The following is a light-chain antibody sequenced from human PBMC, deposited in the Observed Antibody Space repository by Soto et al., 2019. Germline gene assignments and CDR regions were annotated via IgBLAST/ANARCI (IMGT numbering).Light chain of an antibody. CDR3: CSYTSSGTYV. Sequence: QSVLTQPPSLSGTPGQRVTISCSGSNSNIGRYSVNWYQHFPGTAPKILIYSDDERPSGVPDRFSGSKSGTSASLAISGLQSEDEAEYYCCSYTSSGTYVFGTGTKVTVL. V-gene: IGLV1-44*01. J-gene: IGLJ1*01. CDR2: SDD. CDR1: NSNIGRYS.